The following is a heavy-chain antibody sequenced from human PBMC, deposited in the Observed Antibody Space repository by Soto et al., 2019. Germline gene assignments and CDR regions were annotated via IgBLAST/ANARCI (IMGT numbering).Heavy chain of an antibody. V-gene: IGHV3-21*01. CDR3: ARDAVYYYGSGSYLV. J-gene: IGHJ4*02. CDR1: GFTFSSYS. D-gene: IGHD3-10*01. Sequence: GGSLRLSCAASGFTFSSYSMNWVRRAPGKGLEWVSSISSSSSYIYYADSVKGRFTISRDNAKNSLYLQMNSLRAEDTAVYYCARDAVYYYGSGSYLVWGQGTLVTVSS. CDR2: ISSSSSYI.